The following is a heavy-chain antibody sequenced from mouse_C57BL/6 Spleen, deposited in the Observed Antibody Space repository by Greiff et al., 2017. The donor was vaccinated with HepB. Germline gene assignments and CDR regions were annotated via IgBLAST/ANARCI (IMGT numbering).Heavy chain of an antibody. D-gene: IGHD1-1*01. J-gene: IGHJ1*03. CDR3: ARGDYYGSSYKYFDV. Sequence: EVQLQQSGPELVKPGASVKMSCKASGYTFTDYNMHWVKQSHGKSLEWIGYINPNNGGTSYNQKFKGKATLNVNKSSSTAYMELRSLTSEDSAVYSCARGDYYGSSYKYFDVWGTGTTVTVAS. CDR2: INPNNGGT. CDR1: GYTFTDYN. V-gene: IGHV1-22*01.